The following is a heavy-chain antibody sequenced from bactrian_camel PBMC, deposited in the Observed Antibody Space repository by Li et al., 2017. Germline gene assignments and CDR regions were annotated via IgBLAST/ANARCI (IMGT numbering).Heavy chain of an antibody. CDR3: VKNLYGLGSHFDY. V-gene: IGHV3S1*01. Sequence: HVQLVESGGGSVQAGGFLRLSCAASGYTYSTKYVGWFRQAPGKEREGVAAIYSGGSTTIYADSVKGRFTISQDNAQNTLYLQMNSLKPEDTGMYYCVKNLYGLGSHFDYWGQGTQVTVS. CDR2: IYSGGSTT. J-gene: IGHJ6*01. D-gene: IGHD5*01. CDR1: GYTYSTKY.